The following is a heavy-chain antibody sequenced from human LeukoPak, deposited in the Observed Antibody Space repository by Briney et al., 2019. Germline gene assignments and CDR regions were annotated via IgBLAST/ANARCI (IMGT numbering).Heavy chain of an antibody. D-gene: IGHD3-3*01. J-gene: IGHJ3*02. CDR3: ARGRFLDDFDI. Sequence: PSDTLSLTCTVSGGPISRYYWSWIRQPPGKGLEWIGYIYYSGSTKYKPSLKSRVTISVDTSKNQFSLKLSSVTAADTAVYYCARGRFLDDFDIWGQGAMVTVSS. CDR2: IYYSGST. CDR1: GGPISRYY. V-gene: IGHV4-59*07.